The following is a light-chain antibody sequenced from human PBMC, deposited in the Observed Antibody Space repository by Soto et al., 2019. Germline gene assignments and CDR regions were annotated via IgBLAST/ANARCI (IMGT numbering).Light chain of an antibody. CDR2: AAS. J-gene: IGKJ3*01. V-gene: IGKV1-9*01. Sequence: IQLTQSPSSLSASVGDRVTITCRASQGISSYLAWYQQKPGKAPKLLIYAASTLQSGVPSRFSGGGSGTDFTLTISSLQPEDFATYYCQQLNSYPPFTFGPGTKVDIK. CDR1: QGISSY. CDR3: QQLNSYPPFT.